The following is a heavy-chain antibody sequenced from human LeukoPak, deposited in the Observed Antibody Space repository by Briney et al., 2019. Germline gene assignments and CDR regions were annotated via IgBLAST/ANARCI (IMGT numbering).Heavy chain of an antibody. D-gene: IGHD2-21*02. V-gene: IGHV1-69*05. CDR3: ARVDCGGDCYSADY. CDR2: IIPIFGTA. CDR1: GGTFSSYA. Sequence: GASVKVSCKASGGTFSSYAISWVRQAPGQGLEWMGRIIPIFGTANYAQKLQGRVTITTDESTSTAYMELSSLRSEDTAVHYCARVDCGGDCYSADYWGQGTLVTVS. J-gene: IGHJ4*02.